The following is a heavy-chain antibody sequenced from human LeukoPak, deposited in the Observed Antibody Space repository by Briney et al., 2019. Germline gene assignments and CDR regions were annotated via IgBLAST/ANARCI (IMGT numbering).Heavy chain of an antibody. J-gene: IGHJ4*02. Sequence: GGSLRLSCAASGFAFSGCGMYWVRQAPGKGLEWVAFIAYDGINKYYAESVKGRFTISRDNSRNTLSLQMNSLRGDDTAVYYCATWAATILGTDCWGQGTLVTVSS. CDR3: ATWAATILGTDC. CDR1: GFAFSGCG. D-gene: IGHD1/OR15-1a*01. CDR2: IAYDGINK. V-gene: IGHV3-30*19.